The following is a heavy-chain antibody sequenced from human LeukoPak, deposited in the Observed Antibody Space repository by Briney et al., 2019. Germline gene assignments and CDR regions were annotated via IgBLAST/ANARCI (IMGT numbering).Heavy chain of an antibody. Sequence: GGSLRLSCAASGFTFSSYGMHWVRQAPGKGLEWVAFIRYDGSNKYYADSVKGRFTISRDNSKNTLYLQMNSLRAEDTAVYYCAKDQGSGYPIQYCFDYWGQGTLVTVSS. D-gene: IGHD3-22*01. V-gene: IGHV3-30*02. CDR2: IRYDGSNK. CDR1: GFTFSSYG. CDR3: AKDQGSGYPIQYCFDY. J-gene: IGHJ4*02.